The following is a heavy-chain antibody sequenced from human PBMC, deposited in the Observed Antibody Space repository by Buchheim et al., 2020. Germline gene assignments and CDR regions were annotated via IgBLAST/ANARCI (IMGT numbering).Heavy chain of an antibody. Sequence: EVQLVESGGGLVQPGGSLRLSCAGSGFSFNSYEMNWVRQAPGKGLEWISYISKGGNNIYYADSVRGRFTISRDNAKNSLYLQMNSLRAEDTAVYYCATEAYCGGDCFQWGQGAL. CDR2: ISKGGNNI. D-gene: IGHD2-21*01. CDR1: GFSFNSYE. V-gene: IGHV3-48*03. J-gene: IGHJ4*02. CDR3: ATEAYCGGDCFQ.